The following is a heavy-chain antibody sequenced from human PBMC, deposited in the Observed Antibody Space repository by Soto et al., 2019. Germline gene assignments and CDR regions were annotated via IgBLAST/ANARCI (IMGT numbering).Heavy chain of an antibody. V-gene: IGHV1-69*12. D-gene: IGHD5-12*01. CDR3: ARPMSGYDPSTPNYGMDV. CDR2: IIPIFGTA. Sequence: QVQLVQSGAEVKKPGSSVKVSCKASGGTFSSYAISWVRQAPGQGLEWMGGIIPIFGTANYAQKFQGRVTITADESTSTAYRELSSLRSEDTAVYYCARPMSGYDPSTPNYGMDVWGQGTTVTVSS. J-gene: IGHJ6*02. CDR1: GGTFSSYA.